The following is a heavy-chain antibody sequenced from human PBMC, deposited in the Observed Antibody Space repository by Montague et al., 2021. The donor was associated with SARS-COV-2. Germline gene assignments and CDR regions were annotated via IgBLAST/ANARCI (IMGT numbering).Heavy chain of an antibody. D-gene: IGHD3-9*01. CDR3: ARIRDYDILTGSYSGFDY. Sequence: PALVKPTQTLTLTCTSSGFSLSTSGMCVSWIRQPPGKALEWLALIDWDDDKYYNTSLKTRLTISKDTSKNQVVLTMTNMDPVDTATYYCARIRDYDILTGSYSGFDYWGQGTLVTVSS. J-gene: IGHJ4*02. CDR1: GFSLSTSGMC. CDR2: IDWDDDK. V-gene: IGHV2-70*01.